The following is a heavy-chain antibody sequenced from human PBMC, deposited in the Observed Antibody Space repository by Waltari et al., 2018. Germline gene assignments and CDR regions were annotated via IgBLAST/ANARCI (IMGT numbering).Heavy chain of an antibody. CDR1: GFTFSTAW. V-gene: IGHV3-15*01. CDR2: IKSKINGGTT. CDR3: GDFTAFDY. J-gene: IGHJ4*02. D-gene: IGHD2-8*02. Sequence: EVQLVESGGGLVEPGGSLRLSCAGSGFTFSTAWMHWVRQAPGKGLEWVGRIKSKINGGTTEYGAPVKGRFTISRDDSKNTVYLQMNSLKTEDTGVYCCGDFTAFDYWGQGSLVTVSS.